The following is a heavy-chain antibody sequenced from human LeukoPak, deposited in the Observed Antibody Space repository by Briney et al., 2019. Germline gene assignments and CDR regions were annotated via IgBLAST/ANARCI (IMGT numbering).Heavy chain of an antibody. CDR3: AKDTTELVLTFDY. J-gene: IGHJ4*02. CDR2: ISHDGSNK. CDR1: GFTFSSYA. Sequence: GRSLRLSCAASGFTFSSYAMHWVRQAPGKGLEWVAVISHDGSNKYYADSVKGRFTISRDNSKNTLYLQMNSLRAEDTALYYCAKDTTELVLTFDYWGQGTLVTVSS. V-gene: IGHV3-30*18. D-gene: IGHD2-8*01.